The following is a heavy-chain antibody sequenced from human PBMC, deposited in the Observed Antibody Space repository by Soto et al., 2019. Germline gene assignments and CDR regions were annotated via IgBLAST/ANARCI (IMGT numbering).Heavy chain of an antibody. CDR3: AKRGATDYDFWSGYYPAFDY. D-gene: IGHD3-3*01. V-gene: IGHV3-23*01. J-gene: IGHJ4*02. Sequence: EVQLLESGGGLVQPGGSLRLSCAASGFTFSSYAMSWVRQAPGKGLEWVSAISGSGGSTYYADSVKGRFTISRDNSKNTLYLQMNSLRAEDTAVYYCAKRGATDYDFWSGYYPAFDYWGQGTLVTVSS. CDR1: GFTFSSYA. CDR2: ISGSGGST.